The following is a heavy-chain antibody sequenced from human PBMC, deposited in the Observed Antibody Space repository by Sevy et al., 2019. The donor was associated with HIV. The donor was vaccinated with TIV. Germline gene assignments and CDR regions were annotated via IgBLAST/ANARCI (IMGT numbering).Heavy chain of an antibody. V-gene: IGHV4-61*01. CDR2: IYYSGST. D-gene: IGHD6-19*01. CDR3: ASYSSGWSTGWFDP. J-gene: IGHJ5*02. CDR1: GGSVSSGSYY. Sequence: SETLSLTCTVSGGSVSSGSYYWSWIRQPPGKGLEWIGYIYYSGSTNYNHSLKSRVTISVDTSKNQFSLKLSSVTAADTAVYYCASYSSGWSTGWFDPWGQGTLVTVSS.